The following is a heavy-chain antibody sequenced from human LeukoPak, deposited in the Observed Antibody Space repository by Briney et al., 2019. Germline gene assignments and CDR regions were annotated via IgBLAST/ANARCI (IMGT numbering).Heavy chain of an antibody. CDR2: INHSGST. CDR1: GGSFSGYY. Sequence: SETLSLTCAVYGGSFSGYYWSWIRQPPGKGLEWIGEINHSGSTNYNPSLKSRVTISVDTSKNQFSLKLSSVTAADTAVYYCARLARDRFDYWGQGTLVTVSS. CDR3: ARLARDRFDY. V-gene: IGHV4-34*01. J-gene: IGHJ4*02.